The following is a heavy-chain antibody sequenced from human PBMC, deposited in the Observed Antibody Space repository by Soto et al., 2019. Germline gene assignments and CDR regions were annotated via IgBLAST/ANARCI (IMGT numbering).Heavy chain of an antibody. V-gene: IGHV3-66*01. CDR3: ASDQWQLDRLRGSYI. D-gene: IGHD1-1*01. J-gene: IGHJ3*02. Sequence: EVQLVESGGGLVQPGGSLRLSCVASGFTVSTNYMNWVRQAPGKGLEWVSVIYSGGNTYYADYVKGRFTIYRDNSKNTLYLQIDRLRIEDTAVYYCASDQWQLDRLRGSYIWGQGRMVTVSS. CDR2: IYSGGNT. CDR1: GFTVSTNY.